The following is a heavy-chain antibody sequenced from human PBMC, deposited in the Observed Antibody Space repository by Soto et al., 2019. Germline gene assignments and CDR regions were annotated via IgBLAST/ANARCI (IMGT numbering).Heavy chain of an antibody. J-gene: IGHJ4*02. CDR1: GGTFSTYT. D-gene: IGHD1-26*01. CDR2: IIPIFGLA. V-gene: IGHV1-69*02. CDR3: AFDGKTGVVYFDH. Sequence: QVQLVQSGAEVKKPGTSVKLSCRASGGTFSTYTISWVRQAPGHGLEWMGRIIPIFGLANHAPQFQGRVTISADKPTVTAYMEMSSLRSEDTADYFCAFDGKTGVVYFDHWGQGTLVTVSS.